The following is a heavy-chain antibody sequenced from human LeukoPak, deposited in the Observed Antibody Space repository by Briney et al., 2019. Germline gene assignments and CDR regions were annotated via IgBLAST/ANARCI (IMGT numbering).Heavy chain of an antibody. CDR2: ISHKGRP. J-gene: IGHJ4*02. CDR1: GGSFSGYY. V-gene: IGHV4-34*01. CDR3: AREVDDYGAGSNSRIFDS. D-gene: IGHD4-17*01. Sequence: SETLSLTCAVYGGSFSGYYWSWIRQPPGKGLEWIGEISHKGRPNYNPSPKTRVSISVDTPNNQFSLRLSSVTAADTAVYYCAREVDDYGAGSNSRIFDSWGQGTLVIVSS.